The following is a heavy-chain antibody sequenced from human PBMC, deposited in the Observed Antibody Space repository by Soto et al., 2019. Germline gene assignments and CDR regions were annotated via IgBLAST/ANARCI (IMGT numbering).Heavy chain of an antibody. D-gene: IGHD3-10*01. Sequence: QLELVQSGAEVMEPGSSVKLSCKTSGGSLRNSGINWVRQAPGQGLEWVGGIIPIIGTPNYLQRLQTRVTITADESTYTAFLELGSLRFDDTAIYYCARELDVSGSLSYYFDQWGQGTLVTVSS. V-gene: IGHV1-69*01. CDR3: ARELDVSGSLSYYFDQ. J-gene: IGHJ4*02. CDR2: IIPIIGTP. CDR1: GGSLRNSG.